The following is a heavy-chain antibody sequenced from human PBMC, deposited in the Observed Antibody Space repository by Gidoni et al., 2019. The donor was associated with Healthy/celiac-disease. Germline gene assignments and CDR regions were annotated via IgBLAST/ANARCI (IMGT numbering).Heavy chain of an antibody. D-gene: IGHD1-26*01. Sequence: QVQLQESGPGLVKPSETLSLTCTVSGGSTSSYYWSWIRQPAGKGLEWIGRIYTSGSTNYNPSLKSRVTMSVDTSKNQFSLKLSSVTAADTAVYYCARDSSERYYGWFDPWGQGTLVTVSS. V-gene: IGHV4-4*07. CDR3: ARDSSERYYGWFDP. CDR1: GGSTSSYY. J-gene: IGHJ5*02. CDR2: IYTSGST.